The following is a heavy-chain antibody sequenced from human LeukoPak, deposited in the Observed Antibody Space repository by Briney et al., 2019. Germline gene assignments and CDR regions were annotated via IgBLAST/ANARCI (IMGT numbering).Heavy chain of an antibody. Sequence: GGSLRLSCAATGFVFSSYGMHWVRQAPGKGPEWVTFVRYDGSNEYYADSVKGRFTISRDNSKNTLYLQMNSLTTEDTGVYSCAKDSNSGYVSVGPNYWGLGTLVTVSS. CDR2: VRYDGSNE. D-gene: IGHD5-12*01. CDR1: GFVFSSYG. V-gene: IGHV3-30*02. J-gene: IGHJ4*02. CDR3: AKDSNSGYVSVGPNY.